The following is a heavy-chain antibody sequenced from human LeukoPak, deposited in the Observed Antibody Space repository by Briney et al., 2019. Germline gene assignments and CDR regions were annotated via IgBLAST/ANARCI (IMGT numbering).Heavy chain of an antibody. Sequence: SQTLSLTCAISGDSVSNSSAAWNWIRQSLSRGLEWLGRTYYRSKWSNDYAVSVKSRITINPDTSKNQFSLQLSSVTPDDTAVYYCARDRGGGWYFGYWGQGTLVTVSS. D-gene: IGHD6-19*01. V-gene: IGHV6-1*01. CDR2: TYYRSKWSN. J-gene: IGHJ4*02. CDR3: ARDRGGGWYFGY. CDR1: GDSVSNSSAA.